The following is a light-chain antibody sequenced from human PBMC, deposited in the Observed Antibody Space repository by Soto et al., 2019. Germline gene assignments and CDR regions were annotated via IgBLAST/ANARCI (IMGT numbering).Light chain of an antibody. J-gene: IGLJ2*01. Sequence: QSALTQPASVSGSPGQSITISCTGTSSDVGSYNLVSWYQQHPGKAPKLMIYEGSKRPSGVSNRFSGSKSGNTASLTISGLQAEDEADYDCCSYAGSSTFVVFGGGTQVTVL. CDR3: CSYAGSSTFVV. CDR2: EGS. CDR1: SSDVGSYNL. V-gene: IGLV2-23*01.